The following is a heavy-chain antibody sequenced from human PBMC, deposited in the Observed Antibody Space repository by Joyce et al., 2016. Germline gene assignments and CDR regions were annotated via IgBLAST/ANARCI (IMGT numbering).Heavy chain of an antibody. J-gene: IGHJ4*02. CDR3: AKGLLVVRGVIEY. V-gene: IGHV3-23*01. CDR1: GFTFSSYA. CDR2: ISDGGGST. D-gene: IGHD3-10*01. Sequence: EVQLLESGGGLVQSGGCLRRSCAASGFTFSSYAMSWVRQAPGKGLEWVSAISDGGGSTYYADSVKGRFTTSRDNSKTTRYLQMNNLRADDAAVYYCAKGLLVVRGVIEYWGQGTLVTVSS.